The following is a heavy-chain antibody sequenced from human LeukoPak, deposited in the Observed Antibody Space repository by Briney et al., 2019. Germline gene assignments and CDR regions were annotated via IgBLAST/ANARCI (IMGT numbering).Heavy chain of an antibody. CDR3: ARFEAGYCSGGSCVCSWYFDY. V-gene: IGHV4-31*03. J-gene: IGHJ4*02. D-gene: IGHD2-15*01. CDR2: IYYSGST. CDR1: GGSISSGGYY. Sequence: SQTLSLTCTVSGGSISSGGYYWSWIRQHPGKGLEWIGYIYYSGSTYYNPSLKSRVTISVDTSKNQFSLKLSSVTAADTAVYYCARFEAGYCSGGSCVCSWYFDYWGQGTLVTVSS.